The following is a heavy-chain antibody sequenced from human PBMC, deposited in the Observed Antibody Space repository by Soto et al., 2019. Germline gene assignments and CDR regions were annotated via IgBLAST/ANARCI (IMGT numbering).Heavy chain of an antibody. CDR3: AKVGSIVVVPAATKKPFDY. V-gene: IGHV3-23*01. CDR2: ISGSGGST. CDR1: GFTFSSYA. Sequence: GGSLRLSCAASGFTFSSYAMSWVRQAPGKGLEWVSAISGSGGSTYYADSVKGRFTISRDNSKNTLYLQMNSLRAEDTAVYYCAKVGSIVVVPAATKKPFDYWGQGTLVTVS. J-gene: IGHJ4*02. D-gene: IGHD2-2*01.